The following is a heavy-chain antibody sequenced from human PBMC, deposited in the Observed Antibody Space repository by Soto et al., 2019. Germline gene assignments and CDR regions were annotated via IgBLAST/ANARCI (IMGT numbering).Heavy chain of an antibody. D-gene: IGHD6-19*01. Sequence: QVQLVQSGAEVKKPGSSVKVSCKASGDTFSSHGISWVRQAPGQGLEYMGGIIPKFGTTNYAQKFRGRVPITADESTSTAYMEVSSLRYEDTAVDYCARASGRGWYNWFDPWGQGTLVTVSS. V-gene: IGHV1-69*01. CDR2: IIPKFGTT. J-gene: IGHJ5*02. CDR1: GDTFSSHG. CDR3: ARASGRGWYNWFDP.